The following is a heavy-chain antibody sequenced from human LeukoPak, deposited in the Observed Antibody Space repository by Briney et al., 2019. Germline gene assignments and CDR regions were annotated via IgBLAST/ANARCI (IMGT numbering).Heavy chain of an antibody. V-gene: IGHV2-70*11. D-gene: IGHD3-10*01. Sequence: SGPTLVNPTQTLTLTCTFSGFSLSTSGMCVSWIRQPPGKALEWLARIDWDDDKYYSTSLKTRLTISKDTSKNQVVLTMTNMDPVDTATYYCARAHYYGSGSYSTRVHYYYYMDVWGKGTTVTISS. CDR3: ARAHYYGSGSYSTRVHYYYYMDV. J-gene: IGHJ6*03. CDR1: GFSLSTSGMC. CDR2: IDWDDDK.